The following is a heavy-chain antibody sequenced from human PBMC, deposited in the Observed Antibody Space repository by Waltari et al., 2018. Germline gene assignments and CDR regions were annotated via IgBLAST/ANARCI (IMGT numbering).Heavy chain of an antibody. CDR3: AQEAKLTYYDFWSGSNWFDP. V-gene: IGHV1-69*02. CDR2: IIPILGIA. Sequence: QVQLVQSGAEVKKPGSSVKVSCKASGGTFSSYTISWVRQAPGHGLEWMGRIIPILGIANYAQKFQGRVTITADKSTSTAYMELSSLRSEDTAVYYCAQEAKLTYYDFWSGSNWFDPWGQGTLVTVSS. J-gene: IGHJ5*02. D-gene: IGHD3-3*01. CDR1: GGTFSSYT.